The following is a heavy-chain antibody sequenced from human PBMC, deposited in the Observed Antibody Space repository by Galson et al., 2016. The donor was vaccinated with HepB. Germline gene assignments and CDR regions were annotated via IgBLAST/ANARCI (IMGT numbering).Heavy chain of an antibody. CDR3: ARDSPQKRRAFDI. CDR1: GGSIPSGHFY. J-gene: IGHJ3*02. V-gene: IGHV4-30-4*01. CDR2: IHYSGST. D-gene: IGHD6-25*01. Sequence: TLSLTCTVSGGSIPSGHFYWSWIRQPPGKGLEWIGYIHYSGSTHYNPSLESRLTISVDTSKNQFSLRLSSVTAADTAVYFCARDSPQKRRAFDIWGPGTMVTVSS.